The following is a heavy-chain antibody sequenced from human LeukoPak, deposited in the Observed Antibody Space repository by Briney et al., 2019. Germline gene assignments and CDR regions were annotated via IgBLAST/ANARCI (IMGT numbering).Heavy chain of an antibody. V-gene: IGHV5-51*01. J-gene: IGHJ4*02. D-gene: IGHD3-10*01. CDR3: ARRHYYGSGSYPLPFDY. CDR2: IYPGDSDT. CDR1: GYSFTSYW. Sequence: GESLKISCKGSGYSFTSYWIGWVRQMPGKGLEWMGIIYPGDSDTRYSPSFQGQVTISADKSITTAYLQWSRLKASDTAMYYCARRHYYGSGSYPLPFDYWGQGTLVTVSS.